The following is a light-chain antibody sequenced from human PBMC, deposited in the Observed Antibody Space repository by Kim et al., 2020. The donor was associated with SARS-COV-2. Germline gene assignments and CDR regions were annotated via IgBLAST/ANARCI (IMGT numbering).Light chain of an antibody. CDR2: GKN. CDR1: SLRSYY. Sequence: SSELTQDPAVSVALGQTVRITCQGDSLRSYYASWYQQKPGQAPVRVIYGKNNRPSGIPDRFSGSSSGNTASLTINGAQAEDEADYYCNSWDSSGNHRVFGTGTQRTVL. J-gene: IGLJ1*01. V-gene: IGLV3-19*02. CDR3: NSWDSSGNHRV.